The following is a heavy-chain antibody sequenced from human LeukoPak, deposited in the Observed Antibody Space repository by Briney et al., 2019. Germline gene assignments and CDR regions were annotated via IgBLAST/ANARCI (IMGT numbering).Heavy chain of an antibody. J-gene: IGHJ4*02. V-gene: IGHV4-4*07. CDR1: GGSISSYY. D-gene: IGHD2-8*02. Sequence: KPSETLCPTCTVSGGSISSYYWSWIRQPAGKGLEWIGRIYSSGSTNYNPSLKSRVTMSVDASKSQFSLRLSSVTAADTAVYYCARAEKLLYFDYWGQGILVTVSS. CDR2: IYSSGST. CDR3: ARAEKLLYFDY.